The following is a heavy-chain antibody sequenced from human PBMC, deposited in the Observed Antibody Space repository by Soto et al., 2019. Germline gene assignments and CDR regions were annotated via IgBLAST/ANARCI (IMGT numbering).Heavy chain of an antibody. Sequence: EVQLVESGGGLVQPGGSLRLSCAASGFSFSTYWMHWVRQAPEKGLVLVSRINSDGSITNYADSVRGRFTISRDNAKNTLYHQMNSLRAEDTAVYYCARDPRPYGGNYPIDYWGQGTLVTVSS. CDR2: INSDGSIT. V-gene: IGHV3-74*01. CDR3: ARDPRPYGGNYPIDY. D-gene: IGHD4-17*01. CDR1: GFSFSTYW. J-gene: IGHJ4*02.